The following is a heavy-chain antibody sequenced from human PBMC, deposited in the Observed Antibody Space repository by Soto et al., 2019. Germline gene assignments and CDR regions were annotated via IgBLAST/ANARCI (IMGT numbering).Heavy chain of an antibody. V-gene: IGHV3-48*01. CDR2: ISSSSSSI. CDR3: ARDPRLSTDDYIWGIYRSDYYFDY. J-gene: IGHJ4*02. CDR1: GFTFSSHG. Sequence: GGSLRLSCAASGFTFSSHGMHWVRQAPGKGLEWISYISSSSSSIYYADSVKGRFTISRDDAKNSLALQMNSLRAGDTAVYYCARDPRLSTDDYIWGIYRSDYYFDYWGQGTLVTVSS. D-gene: IGHD3-16*02.